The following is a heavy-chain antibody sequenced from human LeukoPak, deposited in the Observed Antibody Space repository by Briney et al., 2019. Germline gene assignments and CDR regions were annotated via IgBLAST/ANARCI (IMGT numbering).Heavy chain of an antibody. CDR2: IHYSGST. J-gene: IGHJ4*02. CDR3: VRWGYFDSSAYFVVDY. Sequence: SETLSLTCAVSGGSISRYYWNWIRQPPGERLEWIGWIHYSGSTAYNPSLESRVTMSVDTSKNHISLKMTSVTAADTATYYCVRWGYFDSSAYFVVDYWGQGVPVTVSS. V-gene: IGHV4-59*01. CDR1: GGSISRYY. D-gene: IGHD3-22*01.